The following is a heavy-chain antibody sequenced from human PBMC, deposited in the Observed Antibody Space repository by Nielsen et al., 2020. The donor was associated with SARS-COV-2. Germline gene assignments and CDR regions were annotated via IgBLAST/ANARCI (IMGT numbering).Heavy chain of an antibody. CDR2: ISSSSSYI. J-gene: IGHJ4*02. D-gene: IGHD2-2*01. CDR3: ARAFEELGYCSSTSCPFDY. Sequence: GGSLRLSCAASGFTFSSYSMNWVRQAPGKGLEWVSSISSSSSYIYYADSVKGRFTISRDNAKNSLYLQMNSLRAEDTAVYYCARAFEELGYCSSTSCPFDYWGQGTLVTVSS. CDR1: GFTFSSYS. V-gene: IGHV3-21*01.